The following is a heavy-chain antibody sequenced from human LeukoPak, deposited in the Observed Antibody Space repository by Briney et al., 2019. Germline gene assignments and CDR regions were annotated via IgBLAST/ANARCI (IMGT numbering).Heavy chain of an antibody. CDR1: GYTFTSYA. CDR2: INAGNGNT. J-gene: IGHJ4*02. CDR3: ARGTSGSYGYYFDY. V-gene: IGHV1-3*03. Sequence: GASVKVSCKASGYTFTSYAMHWVRQAPGQRLEWMGWINAGNGNTKYSQEFQGRVTITRDTSASTAYMELSSLRSEDTAVYYCARGTSGSYGYYFDYWGQGTLVTVSS. D-gene: IGHD1-26*01.